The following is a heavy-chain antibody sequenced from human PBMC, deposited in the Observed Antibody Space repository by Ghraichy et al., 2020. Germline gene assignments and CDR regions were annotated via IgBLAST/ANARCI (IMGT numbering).Heavy chain of an antibody. J-gene: IGHJ6*02. CDR2: IWYDGSNK. CDR1: GFTFSSYG. CDR3: AGEPPGYYYGMDV. V-gene: IGHV3-33*01. Sequence: GGSLRLSCAASGFTFSSYGMHWVRQAPGKGLEWVAVIWYDGSNKYYADSVKGRFIISRDNSKNTLYLQLNSLRAEDTAVYYCAGEPPGYYYGMDVWGQGTTVTVSS. D-gene: IGHD3-10*01.